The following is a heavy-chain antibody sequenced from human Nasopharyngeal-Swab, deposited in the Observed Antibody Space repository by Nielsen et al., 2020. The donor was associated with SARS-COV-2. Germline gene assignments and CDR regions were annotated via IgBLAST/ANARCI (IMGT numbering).Heavy chain of an antibody. J-gene: IGHJ6*02. CDR1: GYTFTSYD. CDR2: MNPNSGNT. D-gene: IGHD2-8*01. CDR3: ARDCTNGVCLYYYYGMDV. Sequence: ASVKVSCKASGYTFTSYDINWVRQATGQGLEWMGWMNPNSGNTGYAQKFQGRVTMTRNTSISTAYMELSSLRSEDTAVYYCARDCTNGVCLYYYYGMDVWGQGTTVTGSS. V-gene: IGHV1-8*01.